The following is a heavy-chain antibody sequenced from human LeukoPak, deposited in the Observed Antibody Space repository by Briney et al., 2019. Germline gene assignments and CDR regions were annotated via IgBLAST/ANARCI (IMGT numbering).Heavy chain of an antibody. CDR2: IKQDGGEK. CDR1: GFTFSSYW. CDR3: ARDSRERGYSYADY. V-gene: IGHV3-7*03. Sequence: GGSLRLSCAASGFTFSSYWMSWVRQAPGKGLEWVANIKQDGGEKYYVDSVKGRFTISRHNSKNTLYLQMNSLRAEDTAVYYCARDSRERGYSYADYWGQGALVTVSS. J-gene: IGHJ4*02. D-gene: IGHD5-18*01.